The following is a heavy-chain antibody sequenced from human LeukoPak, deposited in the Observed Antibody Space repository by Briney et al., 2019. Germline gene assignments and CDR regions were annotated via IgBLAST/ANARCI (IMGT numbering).Heavy chain of an antibody. Sequence: PSETLSLTCAVYGGSFSGYYWSWIRQPPGKGLEWIGEINHSGSTNYNPSLKSRVTISVGTSKNQFSLKLSSVTAADTAVYYCARGLLEWLYPSTWGQGTLVTVSS. CDR3: ARGLLEWLYPST. D-gene: IGHD3-3*01. CDR2: INHSGST. V-gene: IGHV4-34*01. CDR1: GGSFSGYY. J-gene: IGHJ5*02.